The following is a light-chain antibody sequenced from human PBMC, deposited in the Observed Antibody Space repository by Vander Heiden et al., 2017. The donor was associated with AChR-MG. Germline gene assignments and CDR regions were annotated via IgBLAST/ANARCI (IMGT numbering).Light chain of an antibody. CDR3: QQRSNWPWLT. J-gene: IGKJ4*01. V-gene: IGKV3-11*01. CDR2: DAS. Sequence: DIVSPQSPATLSFSPGERATLSCRAGQNVSSYVAWYQQKPRQAARLLIYDASNRATGIPARFSGSGSGTDFTLPISSLEPEDFAVYYCQQRSNWPWLTFGGGTKVEIK. CDR1: QNVSSY.